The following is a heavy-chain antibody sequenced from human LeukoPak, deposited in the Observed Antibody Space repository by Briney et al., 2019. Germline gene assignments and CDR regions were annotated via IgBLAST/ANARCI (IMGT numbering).Heavy chain of an antibody. J-gene: IGHJ4*02. CDR2: ISSSSSII. CDR1: GFPFSSYG. D-gene: IGHD4-23*01. CDR3: ASYLNGGAFES. Sequence: GGSLGLSCAASGFPFSSYGMNWVRQAPAKGLEWVSYISSSSSIINYADSVKGRFTNSRDNANNSLHLQMNSLRDEDTAVYYCASYLNGGAFESWGQGTLVTVSS. V-gene: IGHV3-48*02.